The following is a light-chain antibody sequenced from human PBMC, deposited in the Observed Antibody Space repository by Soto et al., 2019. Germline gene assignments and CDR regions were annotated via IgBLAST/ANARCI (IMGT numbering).Light chain of an antibody. CDR3: QQYNNLPPT. CDR2: SSS. J-gene: IGKJ1*01. CDR1: QRISTN. Sequence: DIEMTQSPPILSVSPGEGATLSCRASQRISTNLPWYQHIPGQAPRLLIVSSSRRPTDVPARFSGSGSGTYFTLTISSLQSEDYAFYYCQQYNNLPPTFGQGTKVEVK. V-gene: IGKV3-15*01.